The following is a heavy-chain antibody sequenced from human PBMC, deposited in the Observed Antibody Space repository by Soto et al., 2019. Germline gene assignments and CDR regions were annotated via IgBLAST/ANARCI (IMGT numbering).Heavy chain of an antibody. J-gene: IGHJ4*02. V-gene: IGHV4-61*01. CDR3: AREPRNWYSSGWRHTGFDY. CDR1: GGSVSSGSYY. D-gene: IGHD6-19*01. CDR2: IYYSGST. Sequence: QVQLQESGPGLVKPSETLSLTCTVSGGSVSSGSYYWSWIRQPPGKGLEWIGYIYYSGSTNYNPSLKSRVTISVDTSKNQFSLKLSSVTAADTAVYYCAREPRNWYSSGWRHTGFDYWGQGTLVIVSS.